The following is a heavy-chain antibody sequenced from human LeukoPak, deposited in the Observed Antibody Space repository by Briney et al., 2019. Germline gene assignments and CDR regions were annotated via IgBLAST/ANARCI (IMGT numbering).Heavy chain of an antibody. CDR3: ARDLTEQQLGFDP. J-gene: IGHJ5*02. CDR2: IIPIFGTA. D-gene: IGHD6-13*01. Sequence: SVKVSCKTSGYTFTGYYMHWVRQAPGQGLEWMGGIIPIFGTANYAQKFQGRVTITADKSTSTAYMELSSLRSEDTAVYYCARDLTEQQLGFDPWGQGTLVTVSS. V-gene: IGHV1-69*06. CDR1: GYTFTGYY.